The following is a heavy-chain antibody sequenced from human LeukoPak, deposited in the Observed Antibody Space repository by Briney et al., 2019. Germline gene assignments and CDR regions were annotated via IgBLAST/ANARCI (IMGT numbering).Heavy chain of an antibody. Sequence: GGSLRLSCAASGFTFSSYWMSWVRQAPGKGLEWVANIKQDGSEKYYVDSVKGRFTISRDNAKNSLYLQMNSLRAEDTAVYYCAREVYDSSGYYGYWGQGTLVTVSS. CDR1: GFTFSSYW. CDR3: AREVYDSSGYYGY. J-gene: IGHJ4*02. V-gene: IGHV3-7*01. CDR2: IKQDGSEK. D-gene: IGHD3-22*01.